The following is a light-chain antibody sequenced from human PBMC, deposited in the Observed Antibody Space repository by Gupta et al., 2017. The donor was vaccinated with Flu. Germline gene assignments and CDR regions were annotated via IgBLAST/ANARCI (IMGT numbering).Light chain of an antibody. CDR2: DSS. J-gene: IGKJ1*01. Sequence: RATLSCRASQSVNSWSLAWYQQKPGQAPRLLIYDSSRRATGIPDRFSASGSGADFILSISSLEPEDAAVYYCQHFGTSPPGTFGQGTRV. CDR3: QHFGTSPPGT. V-gene: IGKV3-20*01. CDR1: QSVNSWS.